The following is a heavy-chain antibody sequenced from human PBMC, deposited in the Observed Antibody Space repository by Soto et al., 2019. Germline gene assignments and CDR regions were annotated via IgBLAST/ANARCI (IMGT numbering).Heavy chain of an antibody. D-gene: IGHD3-10*01. CDR3: ATEDYYDSGELYNY. CDR2: FDPEDGET. CDR1: GYTLTELS. J-gene: IGHJ4*02. Sequence: ASVKVSCKVSGYTLTELSMHWVRQAPGKGLEWMGGFDPEDGETIYAQKFQGRVTMTEDTSTDTAYMELSSLRSEDTAVYYCATEDYYDSGELYNYWGQGTLVTVSS. V-gene: IGHV1-24*01.